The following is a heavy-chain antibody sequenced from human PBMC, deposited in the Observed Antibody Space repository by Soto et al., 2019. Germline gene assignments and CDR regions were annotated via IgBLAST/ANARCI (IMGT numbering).Heavy chain of an antibody. D-gene: IGHD6-13*01. CDR3: AIVPIAAAGNNWFDP. CDR1: GGSVSSGSYY. J-gene: IGHJ5*02. Sequence: SETLSLTCTVSGGSVSSGSYYWSWIRQPPGKGLEWIGYIYYSGSTNYNPSLKSRVTISVDTSKNQFSLKLSSVTAADTAVYYCAIVPIAAAGNNWFDPWGQGTLVTVSS. V-gene: IGHV4-61*01. CDR2: IYYSGST.